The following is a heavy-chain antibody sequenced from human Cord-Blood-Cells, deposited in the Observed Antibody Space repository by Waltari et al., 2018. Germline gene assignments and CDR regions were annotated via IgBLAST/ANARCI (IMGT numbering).Heavy chain of an antibody. Sequence: QVQLQQWGAGLLKPSETLSLTCAVYGGSFSGYYWCWIRQPPGKGLEWIGEINHSGSTNYNPSLKSRVTISVDTSKNQFSLKLSSVTAADTAVYYCARLGGSYYYYYYGMDVWGQGTTVTVSS. J-gene: IGHJ6*02. CDR2: INHSGST. D-gene: IGHD1-26*01. CDR1: GGSFSGYY. CDR3: ARLGGSYYYYYYGMDV. V-gene: IGHV4-34*01.